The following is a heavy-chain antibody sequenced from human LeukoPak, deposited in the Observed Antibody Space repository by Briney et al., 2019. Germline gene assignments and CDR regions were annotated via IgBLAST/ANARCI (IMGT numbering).Heavy chain of an antibody. CDR1: GFTFDDYG. D-gene: IGHD2-15*01. CDR3: ARASLGYCSGGSCSSYFDY. Sequence: GGSLRLSCAASGFTFDDYGMSWVRQAPGKGLEWVSGINWNGGSTGYADSVKGRFTISRDNAKNSLYLQMNSLRAEDTALYYCARASLGYCSGGSCSSYFDYWGQGTLVTVSS. CDR2: INWNGGST. J-gene: IGHJ4*02. V-gene: IGHV3-20*04.